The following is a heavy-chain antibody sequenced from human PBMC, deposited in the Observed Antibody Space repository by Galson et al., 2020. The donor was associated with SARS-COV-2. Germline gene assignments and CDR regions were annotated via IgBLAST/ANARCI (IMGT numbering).Heavy chain of an antibody. D-gene: IGHD6-13*01. J-gene: IGHJ4*02. CDR2: TYNMGST. V-gene: IGHV4-39*07. CDR1: GGSISSSSYY. Sequence: SETLSLTCTVSGGSISSSSYYWGWIGQPQGRGREWMGSTYNMGSTYYNPSLKSRVTISVDTSKNQFSLKLSSVTAADTAVYYCAREERPNGYSSSFDSWGQGTLVTVSS. CDR3: AREERPNGYSSSFDS.